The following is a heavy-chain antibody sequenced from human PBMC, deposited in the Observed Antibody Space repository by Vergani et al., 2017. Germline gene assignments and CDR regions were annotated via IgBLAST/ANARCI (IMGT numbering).Heavy chain of an antibody. CDR1: GGTFSSYT. D-gene: IGHD5-24*01. V-gene: IGHV1-69*02. CDR2: IIPILGIA. CDR3: AGRRDGYIYYAFDI. Sequence: QVQLVQSGAEVKKPGSSVKVSCKASGGTFSSYTISWVRQAPGQGLEWMGRIIPILGIANYAQKFQGRVTITADKSTSTAYMELSSLRSDDTAVYYCAGRRDGYIYYAFDIWGQGTMVTVSS. J-gene: IGHJ3*02.